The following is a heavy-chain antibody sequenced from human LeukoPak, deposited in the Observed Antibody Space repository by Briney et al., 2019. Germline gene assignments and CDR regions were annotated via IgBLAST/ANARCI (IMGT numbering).Heavy chain of an antibody. J-gene: IGHJ5*02. D-gene: IGHD2-8*01. CDR3: ARDRVVLQIGNWFDP. V-gene: IGHV1-69*05. Sequence: SVKVSCKASGGTLSSYATSWVRQAPGQGLEWMGGIIPIFGTANYAQKFQGRVTITTDESTSTAYMELSSLRSEDTAVYYCARDRVVLQIGNWFDPWGQGTLVTVSS. CDR1: GGTLSSYA. CDR2: IIPIFGTA.